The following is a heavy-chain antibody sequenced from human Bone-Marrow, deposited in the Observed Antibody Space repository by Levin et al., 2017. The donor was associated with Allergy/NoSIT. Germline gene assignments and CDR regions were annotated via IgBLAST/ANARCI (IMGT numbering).Heavy chain of an antibody. D-gene: IGHD6-6*01. CDR2: ISSSGSTI. CDR3: ARPLEYSSSSGGVGFGY. V-gene: IGHV3-48*03. Sequence: SCAASGFTFSSYEMNWVRQAPGKGLEWVSYISSSGSTIYYADSVKGRFTISRDNAKNSLYLQMNSLRAEDTAVYYCARPLEYSSSSGGVGFGYWGQGTLVTVSS. J-gene: IGHJ4*02. CDR1: GFTFSSYE.